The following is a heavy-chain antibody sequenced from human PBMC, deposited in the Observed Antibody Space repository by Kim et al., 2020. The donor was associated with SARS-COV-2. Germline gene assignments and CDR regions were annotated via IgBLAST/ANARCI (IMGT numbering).Heavy chain of an antibody. CDR3: ARKPAWNYYMDV. Sequence: SETLSLTCSVSGGSISSSPLYWGWIRQPPGKGLEWIGSIYYSGNTYYNSSLNSRVTISVDTSKNQFSLKLISVTAADTAVYYCARKPAWNYYMDVWGKGTTVTVSS. CDR2: IYYSGNT. J-gene: IGHJ6*03. CDR1: GGSISSSPLY. V-gene: IGHV4-39*01. D-gene: IGHD5-12*01.